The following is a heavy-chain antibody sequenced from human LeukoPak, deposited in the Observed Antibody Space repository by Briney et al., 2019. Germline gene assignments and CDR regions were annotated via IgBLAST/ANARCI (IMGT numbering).Heavy chain of an antibody. Sequence: ASVKVSCKASGGTFSSYAISWVRQAPGQGLEWMGGIIPIFGTANYAQKFQGRVTITTDESTSTAYMELRSLRSEDTAVYYCARDTDGDGYNSENDAFDIWGQGTMVTVSS. J-gene: IGHJ3*02. CDR2: IIPIFGTA. CDR1: GGTFSSYA. D-gene: IGHD5-24*01. V-gene: IGHV1-69*05. CDR3: ARDTDGDGYNSENDAFDI.